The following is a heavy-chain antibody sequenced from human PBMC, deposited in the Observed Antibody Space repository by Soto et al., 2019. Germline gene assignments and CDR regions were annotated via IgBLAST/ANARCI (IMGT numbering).Heavy chain of an antibody. D-gene: IGHD6-19*01. CDR2: ISGSVGTT. CDR1: GFTFSSYA. Sequence: EVQLLESGGGLVQPGGSLRLSCEASGFTFSSYAMSWVRQAPGKGLEWVSVISGSVGTTYYADSVKGRFTISRDNYKNTLYLQMNNLRAEDTAVYYCAKDHLFSGWTSGGYFDYWGQGALVTVSS. V-gene: IGHV3-23*01. CDR3: AKDHLFSGWTSGGYFDY. J-gene: IGHJ4*02.